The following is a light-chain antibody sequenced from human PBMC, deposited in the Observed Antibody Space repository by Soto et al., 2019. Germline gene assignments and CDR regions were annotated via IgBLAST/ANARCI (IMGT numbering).Light chain of an antibody. CDR1: QSVGTW. CDR2: GAS. Sequence: DIQMTQSPSTLSASVGGRVTITCRARQSVGTWVAWYQQKPGKAPKLLIYGASNLESGVPSRFSGSGSGTECALTVTSLQPDDFATYFCQHSRCNTLSFGPGTKVDI. V-gene: IGKV1-5*01. CDR3: QHSRCNTLS. J-gene: IGKJ1*01.